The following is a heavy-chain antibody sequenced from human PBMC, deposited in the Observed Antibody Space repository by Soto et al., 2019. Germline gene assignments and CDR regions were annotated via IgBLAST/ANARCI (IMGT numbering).Heavy chain of an antibody. V-gene: IGHV5-51*01. Sequence: ESLKISCKTSGWSFTTDWIGWVRQMAGKGLEWMGIICPGDSDIRYSPSFQGQVTISADKSISTAYLQWSSLKASDTAMYYCARLSWDNGIPNIGPGWYFQDWGHGTLVTVSS. CDR2: ICPGDSDI. CDR1: GWSFTTDW. CDR3: ARLSWDNGIPNIGPGWYFQD. D-gene: IGHD4-17*01. J-gene: IGHJ1*01.